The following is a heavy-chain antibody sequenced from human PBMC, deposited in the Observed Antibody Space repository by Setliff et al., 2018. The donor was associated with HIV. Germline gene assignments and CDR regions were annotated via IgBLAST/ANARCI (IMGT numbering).Heavy chain of an antibody. D-gene: IGHD3-3*01. CDR1: GYALTSYS. CDR2: ISDYNSNT. J-gene: IGHJ5*02. CDR3: ARSADRFDL. Sequence: ASVKVSCKASGYALTSYSLTWVRQAPGQGLEWMGWISDYNSNTEYAQKFQGRVTMTKETSTSTAYMELRSLRPDDTAVYFCARSADRFDLWGQGTLVTVSS. V-gene: IGHV1-18*01.